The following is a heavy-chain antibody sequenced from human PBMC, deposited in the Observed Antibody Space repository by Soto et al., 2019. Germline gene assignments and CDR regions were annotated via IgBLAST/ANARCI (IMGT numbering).Heavy chain of an antibody. Sequence: GGSLRLSCAASGFTFSGSAIHWVRQASGKGLEWVGRIRSKANSYATAYAASVKGRFTISRDDSKNTAYLQMNSLKTEDTAVYYCTRDSSDWFDAFDIWGQGTMVTVSS. CDR1: GFTFSGSA. V-gene: IGHV3-73*01. D-gene: IGHD6-13*01. J-gene: IGHJ3*02. CDR3: TRDSSDWFDAFDI. CDR2: IRSKANSYAT.